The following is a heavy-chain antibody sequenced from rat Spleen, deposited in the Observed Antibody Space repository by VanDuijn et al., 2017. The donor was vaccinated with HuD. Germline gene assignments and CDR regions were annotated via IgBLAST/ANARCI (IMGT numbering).Heavy chain of an antibody. J-gene: IGHJ4*01. CDR3: TRGYVMDA. CDR1: GFTFSDYY. V-gene: IGHV5-20*01. Sequence: EVQLVESDGGLVQPGRSLKLSCAASGFTFSDYYMAWVRQAPTKGLEWVATISYDGGRNFYRDSVKGRFTISRDNAKNSLYLQMDSLRSEDTATYYCTRGYVMDAWGQGASVTVSS. CDR2: ISYDGGRN.